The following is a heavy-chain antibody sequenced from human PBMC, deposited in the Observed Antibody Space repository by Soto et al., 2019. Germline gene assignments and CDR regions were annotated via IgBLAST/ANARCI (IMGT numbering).Heavy chain of an antibody. CDR2: IYPGDSDT. Sequence: GESRKISCKGSVYSFTSYWIGWLRQMPGKGLEWLGLIYPGDSDTRYSPSFQCQVTISADKSISTAYLQWSSLKASDTAMYYCARLAVAGTKHYYYGMDVWGQGTTVTVSS. J-gene: IGHJ6*02. CDR3: ARLAVAGTKHYYYGMDV. CDR1: VYSFTSYW. D-gene: IGHD6-19*01. V-gene: IGHV5-51*01.